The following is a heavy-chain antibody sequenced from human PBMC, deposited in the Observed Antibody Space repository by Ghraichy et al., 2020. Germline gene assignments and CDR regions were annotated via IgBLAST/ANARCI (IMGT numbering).Heavy chain of an antibody. V-gene: IGHV1-46*01. J-gene: IGHJ6*02. CDR3: ARDELEGKQPCYGMDV. D-gene: IGHD3-3*01. CDR2: INPSGGST. CDR1: GYTFTSYY. Sequence: ASVKVSCKASGYTFTSYYMHWVRQAPGQGLEWMGIINPSGGSTSYAQKFQGRVTMTRDTSTSTVYMELSSLRSEDTAVYYCARDELEGKQPCYGMDVWGQGTTVTVSS.